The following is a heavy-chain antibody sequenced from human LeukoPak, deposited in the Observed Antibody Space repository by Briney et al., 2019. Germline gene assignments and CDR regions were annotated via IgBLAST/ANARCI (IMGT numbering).Heavy chain of an antibody. CDR2: ISYDGSNK. D-gene: IGHD1-26*01. Sequence: PGGSLRLSCAASGFTFSSYAMHWVRQAPGKGLEWVAVISYDGSNKYYADSVKGRFTISRDNSKNTLYLQMNSLRAEDTAVYYCAKGGGHSGSYYSDFDYWGQGTLVTVSS. CDR1: GFTFSSYA. J-gene: IGHJ4*02. V-gene: IGHV3-30-3*01. CDR3: AKGGGHSGSYYSDFDY.